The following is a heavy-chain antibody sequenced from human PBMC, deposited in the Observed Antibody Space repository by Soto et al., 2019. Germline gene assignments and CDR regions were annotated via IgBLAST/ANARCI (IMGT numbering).Heavy chain of an antibody. CDR2: ISYDGSNK. D-gene: IGHD6-19*01. CDR1: GFTFSSFS. J-gene: IGHJ6*02. Sequence: PGGSLGLSCAASGFTFSSFSMPLVRQAPGKGLEWVAAISYDGSNKYYADSVKGRLTISRDNSKNTLYLQMNSLRAEDTAMYYCAKDKGSSGTYDMDVWGQGTTVTVSS. V-gene: IGHV3-30*18. CDR3: AKDKGSSGTYDMDV.